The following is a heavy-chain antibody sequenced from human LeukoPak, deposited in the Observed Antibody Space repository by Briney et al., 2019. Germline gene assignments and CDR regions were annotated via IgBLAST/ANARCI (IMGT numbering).Heavy chain of an antibody. CDR1: GYTFTSYG. J-gene: IGHJ4*02. CDR2: ISAYNGNT. CDR3: ARSYCGGDCWDPTGFDY. V-gene: IGHV1-18*01. Sequence: ASVKVSCKASGYTFTSYGISWVRQAPGQGLEWVGWISAYNGNTNYAQKLQGRVTMTTDTSTSTAYMELRSLRSDDTAVYYCARSYCGGDCWDPTGFDYWGQGTLVTVSS. D-gene: IGHD2-21*02.